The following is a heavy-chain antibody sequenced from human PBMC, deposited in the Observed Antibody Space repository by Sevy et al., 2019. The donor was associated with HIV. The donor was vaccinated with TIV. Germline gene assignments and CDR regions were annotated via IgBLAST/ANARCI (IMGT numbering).Heavy chain of an antibody. CDR2: IKSKTDGATT. Sequence: WGSLRLSCGVSGFTFSNSWMSWVRQAPGKGLEWVGRIKSKTDGATTDYATPVKGRFSISRDDLENTLHLHMNSLKTEDTALYYCTTDGKYSLNYWGQGTLVTVSS. J-gene: IGHJ4*02. V-gene: IGHV3-15*01. CDR3: TTDGKYSLNY. D-gene: IGHD1-26*01. CDR1: GFTFSNSW.